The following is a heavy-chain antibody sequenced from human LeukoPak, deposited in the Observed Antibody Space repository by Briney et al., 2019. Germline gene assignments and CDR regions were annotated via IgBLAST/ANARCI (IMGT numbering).Heavy chain of an antibody. J-gene: IGHJ5*02. D-gene: IGHD3-3*01. CDR1: GFTFSSFS. Sequence: GGSLRLSCAASGFTFSSFSMSWVRQAPGKGLEWVSSISSSSSYIYYTDSVKGRFTISRDNAKNSLYLHMNSLRAEDTAVYYCARSTYDFWSFDPWGQGTLVTVSS. CDR3: ARSTYDFWSFDP. CDR2: ISSSSSYI. V-gene: IGHV3-21*01.